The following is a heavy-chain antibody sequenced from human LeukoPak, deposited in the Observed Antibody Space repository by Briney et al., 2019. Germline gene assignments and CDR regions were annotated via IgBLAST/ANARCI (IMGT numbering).Heavy chain of an antibody. D-gene: IGHD3-16*01. Sequence: GGSLRLSCAASGFTVSSNYMSWVRQAPGKGLEWVSVIYSGGSTYYAVSVKGRFTISRDNSKNTLYLQMSSLRTADTAVYYCARDVGDEGNYWGQGTLVTVSS. J-gene: IGHJ4*02. CDR2: IYSGGST. CDR3: ARDVGDEGNY. CDR1: GFTVSSNY. V-gene: IGHV3-53*01.